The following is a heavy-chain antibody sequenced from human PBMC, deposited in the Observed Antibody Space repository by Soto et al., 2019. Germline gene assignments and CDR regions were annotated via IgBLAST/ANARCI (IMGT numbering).Heavy chain of an antibody. J-gene: IGHJ4*02. CDR3: AKSPGMYYYDSSGYYHYDY. CDR2: MSYDGNNQ. D-gene: IGHD3-22*01. V-gene: IGHV3-30*18. CDR1: GFTFSSYA. Sequence: GGSLRLSCAASGFTFSSYAMHWVRQAPGKGLEWVAIMSYDGNNQYYADSVKGRFTISRDNSKNTLYLQMNSLRAEDTAVYYCAKSPGMYYYDSSGYYHYDYWGQGTLVTVSS.